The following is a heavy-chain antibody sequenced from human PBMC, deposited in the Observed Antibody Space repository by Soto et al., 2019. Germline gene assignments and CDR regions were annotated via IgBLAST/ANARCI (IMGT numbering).Heavy chain of an antibody. J-gene: IGHJ6*02. V-gene: IGHV3-23*01. CDR1: GFAFSTYA. D-gene: IGHD3-10*01. CDR2: IGEGGVSR. CDR3: ARDSVTRVSSDIPGMDV. Sequence: GGSLSLSCVASGFAFSTYAMSWVRQAPGKGLEWVSVIGEGGVSRVYADAVKGRFTISRDNSKNTLYIQMTSLRVDDTAMYYCARDSVTRVSSDIPGMDVWGQGTTVTVSS.